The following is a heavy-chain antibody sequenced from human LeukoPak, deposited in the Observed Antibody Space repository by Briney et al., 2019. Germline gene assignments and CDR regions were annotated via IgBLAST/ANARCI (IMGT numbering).Heavy chain of an antibody. J-gene: IGHJ5*02. V-gene: IGHV4-34*01. CDR1: GGSFSGYY. CDR3: ARGIVVVVAATRTPSWFDP. Sequence: SETLSLTCAVYGGSFSGYYWSWIRQPPGKGLEWIGEINHSGSTNYNPSLKSRVTISVDTSKNQFSLKLSSVTAADTAVYYCARGIVVVVAATRTPSWFDPWGQGTLVTVSS. CDR2: INHSGST. D-gene: IGHD2-15*01.